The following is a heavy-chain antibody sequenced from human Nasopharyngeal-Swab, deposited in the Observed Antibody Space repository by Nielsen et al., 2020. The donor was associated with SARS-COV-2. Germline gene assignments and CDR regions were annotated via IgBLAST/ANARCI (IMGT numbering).Heavy chain of an antibody. CDR3: ARASRGWS. CDR1: GFTFDNYE. V-gene: IGHV3-48*03. Sequence: LSLTCAASGFTFDNYEMSWVRQAPGKGLEWVSYISTSGATIHYADSVRGRFTISRDNAKKSLYLQMNSLRAEDTAVYYCARASRGWSWGQGTLVTVSS. J-gene: IGHJ5*02. CDR2: ISTSGATI. D-gene: IGHD6-19*01.